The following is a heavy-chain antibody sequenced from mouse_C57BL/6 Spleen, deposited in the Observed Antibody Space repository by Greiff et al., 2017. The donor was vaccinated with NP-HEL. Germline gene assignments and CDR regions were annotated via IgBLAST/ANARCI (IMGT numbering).Heavy chain of an antibody. J-gene: IGHJ3*01. D-gene: IGHD2-1*01. CDR1: GYSITSGYY. Sequence: ESGPGLVKPSQSLSLTCSVTGYSITSGYYWNWIRQFPGNKLEWMGYISYDGSNNYNPSLKNRISITRDTSKNQFFLKLNSVTTEDTATYYCARGGGNYGAWFAYWGQGTLVTVSA. CDR3: ARGGGNYGAWFAY. V-gene: IGHV3-6*01. CDR2: ISYDGSN.